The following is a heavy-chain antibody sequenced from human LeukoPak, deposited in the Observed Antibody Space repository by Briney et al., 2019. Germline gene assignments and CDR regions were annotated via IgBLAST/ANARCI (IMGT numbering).Heavy chain of an antibody. J-gene: IGHJ4*02. V-gene: IGHV1-69*01. CDR2: IIPIFGTA. CDR3: ARPYNWNYGHPFDY. D-gene: IGHD1-7*01. CDR1: GGTFSSYA. Sequence: ASVKVSCKASGGTFSSYAISWVRQAPGQGLEWTGGIIPIFGTANYAQKFQGRVTITADESTSTAYMELSSLRSEDTAVYYCARPYNWNYGHPFDYWGQGTLVTVSS.